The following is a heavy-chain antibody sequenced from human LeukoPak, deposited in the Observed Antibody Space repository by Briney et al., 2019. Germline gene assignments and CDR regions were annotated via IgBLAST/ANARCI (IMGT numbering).Heavy chain of an antibody. CDR1: GASISSYY. D-gene: IGHD3-3*01. CDR3: ARDSVGDFWRGYNAFDI. CDR2: IYTSGST. J-gene: IGHJ3*02. V-gene: IGHV4-4*07. Sequence: SETLSLTCTVSGASISSYYWSWIRQPAGKGLEWIGRIYTSGSTNYNPSLKSRVTMSVDTSKNQFSLKLSSVTAADTAVYYCARDSVGDFWRGYNAFDIWGQGTMVTVSS.